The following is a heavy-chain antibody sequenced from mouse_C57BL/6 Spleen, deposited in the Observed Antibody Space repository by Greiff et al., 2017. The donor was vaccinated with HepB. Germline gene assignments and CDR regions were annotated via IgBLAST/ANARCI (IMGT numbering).Heavy chain of an antibody. V-gene: IGHV5-17*01. Sequence: EVQLVESGGGLVKPGGSLKLSCAASGFTFSDYGMHWVRQAPEKGLEWVAYISSGSSTIYYADTVKGRFTISRYNAKNTLFLQMTSLRSEDTAMYYCARGYYGSSFYWYFDVWGTGTTVTVSS. D-gene: IGHD1-1*01. CDR1: GFTFSDYG. CDR3: ARGYYGSSFYWYFDV. J-gene: IGHJ1*03. CDR2: ISSGSSTI.